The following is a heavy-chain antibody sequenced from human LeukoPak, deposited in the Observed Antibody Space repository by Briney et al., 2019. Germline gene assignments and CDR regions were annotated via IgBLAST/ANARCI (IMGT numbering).Heavy chain of an antibody. V-gene: IGHV3-23*01. D-gene: IGHD5-12*01. CDR2: IRGSGGTT. CDR1: GFTFAGYA. Sequence: GGSLRLSCAASGFTFAGYAMSWVRQAPGKGLEGVSFIRGSGGTTHYADSVKGRCTISRDNPKNTLYLPMNSLRGEDTAVYYCANVRRGGDDWGHASDIWGQGTMVTVSS. CDR3: ANVRRGGDDWGHASDI. J-gene: IGHJ3*02.